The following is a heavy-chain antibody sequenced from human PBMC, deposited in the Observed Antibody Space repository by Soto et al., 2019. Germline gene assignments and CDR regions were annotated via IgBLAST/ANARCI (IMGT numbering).Heavy chain of an antibody. CDR1: GYTFTSYG. CDR3: ARDYRRGDYNQY. Sequence: QVQLVQSGAEVKKPGASVKVSCKASGYTFTSYGISWVRQAPGQGLEWMGWISAYKGNTNYTQKLHGRFTMTTDTSTSTAYREMRSLRSDETAVYYCARDYRRGDYNQYWGQGTLVTVSS. J-gene: IGHJ4*02. D-gene: IGHD4-17*01. V-gene: IGHV1-18*01. CDR2: ISAYKGNT.